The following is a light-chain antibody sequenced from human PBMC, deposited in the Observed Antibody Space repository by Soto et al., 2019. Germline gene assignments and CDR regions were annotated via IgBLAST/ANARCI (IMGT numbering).Light chain of an antibody. CDR1: SSNIGAGYD. CDR3: QSYDSRLSGYV. V-gene: IGLV1-40*01. CDR2: DNN. J-gene: IGLJ1*01. Sequence: QPVLTQPPSVSGAPGQRVTISCTGSSSNIGAGYDVHWYQHLPGTAPKLLIYDNNNRPSGVPDRFSGSKSGTSASLAITGLQAEDEADYYCQSYDSRLSGYVFGTGTKLTVL.